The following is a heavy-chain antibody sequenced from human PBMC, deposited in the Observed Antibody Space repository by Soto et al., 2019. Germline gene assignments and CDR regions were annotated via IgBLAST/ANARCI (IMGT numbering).Heavy chain of an antibody. J-gene: IGHJ4*02. Sequence: EVQLVESGGGLVQPGGSLRLSCGASGFRFSIYSMNWVRQAPGKGLEWSAYITSDTNTIKYADSVKGRFTISRDNDKNLVYLQRNSLRDEDTAVYYCARSVEGHFDFWGQGTVVTVSA. D-gene: IGHD6-19*01. CDR3: ARSVEGHFDF. V-gene: IGHV3-48*02. CDR2: ITSDTNTI. CDR1: GFRFSIYS.